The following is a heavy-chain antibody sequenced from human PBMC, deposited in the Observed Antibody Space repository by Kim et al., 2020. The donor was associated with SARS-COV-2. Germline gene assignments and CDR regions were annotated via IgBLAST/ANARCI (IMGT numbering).Heavy chain of an antibody. CDR3: ARKFARGIAARGTFDY. V-gene: IGHV4-34*01. CDR2: INHSGST. J-gene: IGHJ4*02. CDR1: GGSFSGYY. D-gene: IGHD6-6*01. Sequence: SETLSLTCAVYGGSFSGYYWSWIRQPPGKGLEWIGEINHSGSTNYNPSLKSRVTISVDTSKNQFSLKLSSVTAADTAVYYCARKFARGIAARGTFDYWGQGTLVTVSS.